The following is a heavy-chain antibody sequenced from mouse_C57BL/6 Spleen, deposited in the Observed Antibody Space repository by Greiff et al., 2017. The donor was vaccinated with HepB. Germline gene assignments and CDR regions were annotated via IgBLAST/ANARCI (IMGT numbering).Heavy chain of an antibody. CDR1: GFSLTSYG. J-gene: IGHJ4*01. CDR2: IWSGGST. D-gene: IGHD1-1*01. V-gene: IGHV2-2*01. CDR3: ARNWYYGSSYDYYAMDY. Sequence: VQLKQSGPGLVQPSQSLSITCTVSGFSLTSYGVHWVRQSPGKGLEWLGVIWSGGSTDYNAAFISRLSISKDNSKSQVFFKMNSLQADDTALYYCARNWYYGSSYDYYAMDYWGQGTSVTVSS.